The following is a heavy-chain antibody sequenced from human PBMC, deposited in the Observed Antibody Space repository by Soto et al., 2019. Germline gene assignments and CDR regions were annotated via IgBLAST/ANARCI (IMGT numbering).Heavy chain of an antibody. CDR1: GFSFSSYT. D-gene: IGHD6-13*01. Sequence: GGSLRLSCAASGFSFSSYTMNWVRQAPGKGLEWVSSMSNSNEYISHEDSVKGRFTISRDNAENTFYLQMNSLRVEDTAVYYCARGGLQHALDVWGQGSTVTVS. CDR2: MSNSNEYI. J-gene: IGHJ6*02. CDR3: ARGGLQHALDV. V-gene: IGHV3-21*01.